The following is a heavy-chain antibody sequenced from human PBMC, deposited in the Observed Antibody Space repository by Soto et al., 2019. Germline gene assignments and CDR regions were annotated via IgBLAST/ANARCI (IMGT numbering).Heavy chain of an antibody. Sequence: PGGSLRLSCAASGFTFRNYGMNWVRQAPGKGLEWVAVTSISGDYTSHADSVKGRFTISRDNSRNTLYLQMNSLRPDDTAVYYCAKAGGCRDGDCKYLSQYGMDVWGRGTTVTVSS. CDR2: TSISGDYT. CDR1: GFTFRNYG. V-gene: IGHV3-23*01. D-gene: IGHD2-21*02. CDR3: AKAGGCRDGDCKYLSQYGMDV. J-gene: IGHJ6*02.